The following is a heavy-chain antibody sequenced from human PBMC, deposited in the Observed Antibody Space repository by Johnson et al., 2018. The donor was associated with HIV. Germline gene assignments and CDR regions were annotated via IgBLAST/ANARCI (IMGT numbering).Heavy chain of an antibody. CDR1: GFTFGDYG. D-gene: IGHD3-3*01. CDR2: IRSKAYGGTR. CDR3: ATDPQFLEWLLRGGTDAFHI. J-gene: IGHJ3*02. Sequence: VQLVESGGALVQPGRSLRLSCTASGFTFGDYGLNWVRQAPGKGLEWVSFIRSKAYGGTREYASSVKGRFTISRDDSKNIVYLQMNSLKTEDTALYYCATDPQFLEWLLRGGTDAFHIWGQVTMVTVSS. V-gene: IGHV3-49*04.